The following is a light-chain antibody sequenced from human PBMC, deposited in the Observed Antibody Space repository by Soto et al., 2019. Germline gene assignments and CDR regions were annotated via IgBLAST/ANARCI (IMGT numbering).Light chain of an antibody. CDR1: QSLSSAF. CDR3: GQFVRSAPRR. J-gene: IGKJ1*01. V-gene: IGKV3-20*01. CDR2: GVS. Sequence: EIVWTLSPGTLSLSPGEKATLSCRASQSLSSAFLAWYQQKPGQAPRLLIYGVSNRATGIPDRFSGSGSGTEFILTIRRVEPEGCALYCSGQFVRSAPRRLGPWTKGEIK.